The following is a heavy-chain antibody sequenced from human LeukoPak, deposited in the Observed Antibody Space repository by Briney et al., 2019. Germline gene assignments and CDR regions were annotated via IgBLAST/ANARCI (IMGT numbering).Heavy chain of an antibody. CDR1: GHTFSNHW. D-gene: IGHD2-8*01. J-gene: IGHJ6*02. CDR3: ARRQASCTNGVCYTLYDMDV. Sequence: GESLKISCEASGHTFSNHWLGWVRQMPGKGLEWMGIVNLGDSETHYSPSFQGQVTISLDKSINTAYLQWRSLKASDTAMYYCARRQASCTNGVCYTLYDMDVWGQGTAVTVSS. V-gene: IGHV5-51*01. CDR2: VNLGDSET.